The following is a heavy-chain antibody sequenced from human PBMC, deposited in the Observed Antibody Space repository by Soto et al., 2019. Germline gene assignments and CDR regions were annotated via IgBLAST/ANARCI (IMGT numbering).Heavy chain of an antibody. V-gene: IGHV5-51*01. CDR2: IYPGDSDT. D-gene: IGHD3-9*01. Sequence: GESLKIACKGSGYTFATHWIAWVRQMPGKGLEWMGIIYPGDSDTRYSPSFQGQVTISADKSFSTAYLQWSSLKASDTAIYFCAGVDLTGLENWGQGTRVTVPS. J-gene: IGHJ4*02. CDR3: AGVDLTGLEN. CDR1: GYTFATHW.